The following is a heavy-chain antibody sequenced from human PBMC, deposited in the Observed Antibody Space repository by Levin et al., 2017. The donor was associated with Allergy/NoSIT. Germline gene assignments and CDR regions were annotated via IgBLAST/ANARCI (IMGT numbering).Heavy chain of an antibody. V-gene: IGHV3-11*01. CDR1: GFTFSDYY. J-gene: IGHJ6*02. CDR3: ARGRGSYSPFGYYYYGMDV. D-gene: IGHD1-26*01. Sequence: GESLKISCAASGFTFSDYYMSWIRQAPGKGLEWVSYISSSGSTIYYADSVKGRFTISRDNAKNSLYLQMNSLRAEDTAVYYCARGRGSYSPFGYYYYGMDVWGQGTTVTVSS. CDR2: ISSSGSTI.